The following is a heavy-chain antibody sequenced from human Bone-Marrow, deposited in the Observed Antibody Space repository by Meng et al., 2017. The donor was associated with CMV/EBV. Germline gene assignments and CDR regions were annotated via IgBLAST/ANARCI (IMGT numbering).Heavy chain of an antibody. CDR3: ARERIAAAGIMDY. V-gene: IGHV3-30*03. CDR2: VSYDGNNK. CDR1: GFIFSNFG. D-gene: IGHD6-13*01. J-gene: IGHJ4*02. Sequence: CAASGFIFSNFGMHWVRQAPGKGLEWVALVSYDGNNKYYVDSVKGRFTISRDNSKNTLYMEMNSLRAEDTAVYYCARERIAAAGIMDYWGQGTLVTVSS.